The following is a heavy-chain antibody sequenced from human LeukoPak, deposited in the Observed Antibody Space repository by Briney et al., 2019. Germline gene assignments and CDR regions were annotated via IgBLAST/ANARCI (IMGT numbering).Heavy chain of an antibody. Sequence: GGSLKLSCAASGFTVSSSVMSWVRQAPGKGLEWVSAVSRAGIAYYADAVKGRFTMSRDSAKNTLYLEMNSLRAEDTALYYCAGAYQLPDMDVWGKGATVTVSS. CDR1: GFTVSSSV. D-gene: IGHD2-2*01. CDR2: VSRAGIA. V-gene: IGHV3-23*01. CDR3: AGAYQLPDMDV. J-gene: IGHJ6*03.